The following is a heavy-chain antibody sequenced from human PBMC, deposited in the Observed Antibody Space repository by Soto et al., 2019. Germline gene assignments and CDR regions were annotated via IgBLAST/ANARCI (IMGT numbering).Heavy chain of an antibody. CDR1: GGSISSYY. D-gene: IGHD3-10*01. CDR3: ARAPFGSGSYYFWYFDL. Sequence: SETLSLTCTVSGGSISSYYWSWIRQPPGKGLEWIGYIYYSGSTNYNPSLKSRVTISVDTSKNQFSLKLSSVTAADTAVYYCARAPFGSGSYYFWYFDLWGRGTLVTVSS. V-gene: IGHV4-59*01. CDR2: IYYSGST. J-gene: IGHJ2*01.